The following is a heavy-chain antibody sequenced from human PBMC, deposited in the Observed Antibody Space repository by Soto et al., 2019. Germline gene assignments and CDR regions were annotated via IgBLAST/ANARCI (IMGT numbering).Heavy chain of an antibody. CDR3: ARGTKVVTSNFDY. D-gene: IGHD2-15*01. CDR2: ISSSSSYI. J-gene: IGHJ4*02. Sequence: PGGSLRLSCAASGFTFSSYSMSWVRQAPGKGLEWVSSISSSSSYIYYADSVKGRFTISRDNAKNSLYLQMNSQRVEDTAVYYCARGTKVVTSNFDYWGQGALATVSS. V-gene: IGHV3-21*01. CDR1: GFTFSSYS.